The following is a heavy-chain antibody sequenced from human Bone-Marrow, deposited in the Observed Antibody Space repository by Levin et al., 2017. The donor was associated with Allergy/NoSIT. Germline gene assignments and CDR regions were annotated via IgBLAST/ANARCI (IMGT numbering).Heavy chain of an antibody. CDR1: DYNFDIYW. Sequence: PGESLKISCKVSDYNFDIYWIGWVRQMPGKGMEWMGIVYPRDSDTRYSPSFEGQVSIPADKSTAITYLQWSSVKASGAAMYFCARHHRSGDAWHGIDYWGQGTQVTVSS. J-gene: IGHJ4*02. CDR2: VYPRDSDT. D-gene: IGHD1-14*01. V-gene: IGHV5-51*01. CDR3: ARHHRSGDAWHGIDY.